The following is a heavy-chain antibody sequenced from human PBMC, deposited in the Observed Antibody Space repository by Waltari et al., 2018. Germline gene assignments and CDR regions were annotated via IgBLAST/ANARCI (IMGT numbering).Heavy chain of an antibody. V-gene: IGHV3-48*04. CDR1: GFTLSSYS. D-gene: IGHD3-22*01. Sequence: EVQLVESGGGLVQPGGSLRLSCAASGFTLSSYSMNWVRQDTGKGQEWVSYISSSSSTIYYADAVKGRFTSFRDNAKNSLYLQMNSLRAEDTAVYYCARTSSGYSYYFDYWGQGTLVTVSS. CDR3: ARTSSGYSYYFDY. J-gene: IGHJ4*02. CDR2: ISSSSSTI.